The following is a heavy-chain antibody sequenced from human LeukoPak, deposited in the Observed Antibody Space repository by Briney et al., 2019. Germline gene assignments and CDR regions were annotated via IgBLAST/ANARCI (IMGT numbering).Heavy chain of an antibody. V-gene: IGHV3-9*01. Sequence: GGSLRLSCAASGFTFDDYAMHWVRQAPGKGLEWVSGISWNGGIIGYADSVKGRFTISRDNAKNSLYLQMNSLRAEDTALYYCARGGSYRYYFDYWGQGTLVTVSS. CDR2: ISWNGGII. J-gene: IGHJ4*02. CDR1: GFTFDDYA. D-gene: IGHD1-26*01. CDR3: ARGGSYRYYFDY.